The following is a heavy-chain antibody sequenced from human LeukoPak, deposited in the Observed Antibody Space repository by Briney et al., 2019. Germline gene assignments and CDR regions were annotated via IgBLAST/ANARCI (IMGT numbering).Heavy chain of an antibody. CDR2: VFDSGGA. CDR1: GASISDYY. Sequence: SETLSLTCTVSGASISDYYWSWIRQPPGQGLEWIGYVFDSGGANYNPSLKSRVTISVDTSKNQFSVKLGSVTAADTAVYYCAAALGRYGDYSRGFYFDYWGQGTLVTVSS. CDR3: AAALGRYGDYSRGFYFDY. V-gene: IGHV4-59*13. J-gene: IGHJ4*02. D-gene: IGHD4-17*01.